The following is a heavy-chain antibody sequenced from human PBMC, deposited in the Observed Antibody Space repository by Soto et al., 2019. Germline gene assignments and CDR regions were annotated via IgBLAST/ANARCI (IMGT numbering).Heavy chain of an antibody. Sequence: SLTCTVSGCCISSSLYYWGWIRQPPGKGLEWIGSIYYSGSTYYNPSLKSRVTISVDTSKNQFSLKLSSVTAADTAVYYCARVNRDVVPAANGGAIDYWGQGTLVTVSS. CDR2: IYYSGST. J-gene: IGHJ4*02. D-gene: IGHD2-2*01. CDR3: ARVNRDVVPAANGGAIDY. V-gene: IGHV4-39*01. CDR1: GCCISSSLYY.